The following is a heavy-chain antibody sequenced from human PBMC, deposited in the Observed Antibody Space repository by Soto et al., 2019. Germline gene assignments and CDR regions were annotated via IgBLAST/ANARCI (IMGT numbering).Heavy chain of an antibody. D-gene: IGHD3-16*01. V-gene: IGHV1-69*06. Sequence: QVQLVQSGAEVKKPGSPVKVSCKASGGTFSNYGISWVRQAPGEGLEWLGGIIPIFGTRNYAQKFQGRVTITADKSTGTAYMDLSNLRSEDTAVYYCARGSAYDNGGAFDNWGKRTMVTVSS. CDR3: ARGSAYDNGGAFDN. J-gene: IGHJ3*02. CDR2: IIPIFGTR. CDR1: GGTFSNYG.